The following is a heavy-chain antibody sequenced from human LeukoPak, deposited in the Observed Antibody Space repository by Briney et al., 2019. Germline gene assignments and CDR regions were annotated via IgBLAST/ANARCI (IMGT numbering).Heavy chain of an antibody. J-gene: IGHJ4*02. V-gene: IGHV3-7*04. Sequence: GGSLRLSCVASGFPFSSYWMTWVRQAPGKGLEWVANIKQDVSKKSYVDSVKGRFTISRDNAKNSLYLQMNSLRAEDTAIYYCTRVGYIDEGIDYWGQGTLVTVSS. CDR3: TRVGYIDEGIDY. CDR2: IKQDVSKK. D-gene: IGHD5-24*01. CDR1: GFPFSSYW.